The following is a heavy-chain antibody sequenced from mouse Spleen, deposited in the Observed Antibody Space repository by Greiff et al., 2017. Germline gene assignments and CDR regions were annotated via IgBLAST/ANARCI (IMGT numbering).Heavy chain of an antibody. V-gene: IGHV14-4*01. Sequence: VQLQQSGAELVRPGASVKLSCTASGFNIKDDYMHWVKQRPEQGLEWIGWIDPENGDTEYASKFQGKATITADTSSNTAYLQLSSLTSEDTAVYYCTTFYYRDYWGQGTTLTVSS. CDR1: GFNIKDDY. CDR3: TTFYYRDY. J-gene: IGHJ2*01. D-gene: IGHD1-1*01. CDR2: IDPENGDT.